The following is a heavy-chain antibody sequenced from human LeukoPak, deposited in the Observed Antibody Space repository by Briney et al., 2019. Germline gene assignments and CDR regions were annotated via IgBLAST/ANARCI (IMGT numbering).Heavy chain of an antibody. CDR1: GGTFSRYA. D-gene: IGHD3-22*01. CDR3: ARGDNDSSGYYDAFDI. Sequence: SVKVSCKASGGTFSRYAISWVRQAPGQGLEWMGGIIPIFGTANYAQKFQGRVTITADESTSTAYMELSSLRSEDTAVYYCARGDNDSSGYYDAFDIWGQGTMVTVSS. CDR2: IIPIFGTA. V-gene: IGHV1-69*13. J-gene: IGHJ3*02.